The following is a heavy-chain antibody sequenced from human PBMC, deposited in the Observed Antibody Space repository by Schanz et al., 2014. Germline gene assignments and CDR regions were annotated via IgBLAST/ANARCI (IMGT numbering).Heavy chain of an antibody. Sequence: QVQLVQSGAEVKKPGSSVKVSCKASGYTFTRSGISWVRQAPGQGLEWMGWIGGSDGNTNFAQKFQGRVTMTTDTSTSTVYMELRSLTSDDSAVYYCARDRDQWDGNYLDYWGQGTLLIVSS. D-gene: IGHD1-26*01. J-gene: IGHJ4*02. CDR2: IGGSDGNT. V-gene: IGHV1-18*01. CDR1: GYTFTRSG. CDR3: ARDRDQWDGNYLDY.